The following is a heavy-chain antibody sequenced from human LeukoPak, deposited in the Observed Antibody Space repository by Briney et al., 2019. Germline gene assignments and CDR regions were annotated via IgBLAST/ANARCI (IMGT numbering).Heavy chain of an antibody. V-gene: IGHV1-18*01. D-gene: IGHD3-10*01. J-gene: IGHJ4*02. Sequence: ASVKVSCKASGYTFTMFGISWVRQAPGQGLEWMGWISAYNGNTNYAQSLQGRLTMTTDTSTRTAYMELRSLRSDDTALYYCARGGYYYGSGTYQYHFDYWGRGTLVTVSS. CDR1: GYTFTMFG. CDR2: ISAYNGNT. CDR3: ARGGYYYGSGTYQYHFDY.